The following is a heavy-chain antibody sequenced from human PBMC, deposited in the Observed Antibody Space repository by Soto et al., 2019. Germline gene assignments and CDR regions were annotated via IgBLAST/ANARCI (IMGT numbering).Heavy chain of an antibody. Sequence: EVQLVESGGGLVQPGGSLRLSCAASGFTFSDHYMDWVGQAQGKGLEWFGRTRNKANSYTTEYAPSVKGRFTISRDDSKNSLYLQMNSLKTEDTAVYYCARGYCSNGVCYRYIDLWGRGTLVTVSS. CDR2: TRNKANSYTT. CDR1: GFTFSDHY. CDR3: ARGYCSNGVCYRYIDL. D-gene: IGHD2-8*01. V-gene: IGHV3-72*01. J-gene: IGHJ2*01.